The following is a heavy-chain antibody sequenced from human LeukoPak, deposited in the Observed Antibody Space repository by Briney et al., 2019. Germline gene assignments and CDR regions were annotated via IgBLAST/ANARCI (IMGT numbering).Heavy chain of an antibody. V-gene: IGHV1-18*01. Sequence: ASVKVSCKASGYTFIRYGISWVRQAPGQGLEWMGWISAYNGHTFYGQKLQGRVTMTTDTSTSTAYMELRSLRSDDTAVYFCARDLSSTWGYDYYYGMDVWGQGTTVTVSS. CDR1: GYTFIRYG. D-gene: IGHD7-27*01. CDR2: ISAYNGHT. CDR3: ARDLSSTWGYDYYYGMDV. J-gene: IGHJ6*02.